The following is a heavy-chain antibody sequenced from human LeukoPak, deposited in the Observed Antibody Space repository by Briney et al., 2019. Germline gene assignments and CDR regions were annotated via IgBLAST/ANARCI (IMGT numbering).Heavy chain of an antibody. CDR2: ISSSSSYT. Sequence: GGSLRLSCAASGFTFSDYYMSRIRQAPGKGLEWVSYISSSSSYTNYADSVKGRFTISRDNAKNSLYLQMNSLRAEDTAVYYCARVIAAAGVIYYFDYWGQGTLVTVSS. CDR3: ARVIAAAGVIYYFDY. D-gene: IGHD6-13*01. J-gene: IGHJ4*02. V-gene: IGHV3-11*06. CDR1: GFTFSDYY.